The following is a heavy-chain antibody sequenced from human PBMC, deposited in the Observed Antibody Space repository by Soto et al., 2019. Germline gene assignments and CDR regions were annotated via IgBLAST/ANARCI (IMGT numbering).Heavy chain of an antibody. J-gene: IGHJ4*02. CDR3: ARHGGANYVSSGYHYPLDY. V-gene: IGHV5-10-1*01. D-gene: IGHD3-22*01. CDR1: GYTFRNNW. Sequence: GESLKISCNGSGYTFRNNWITWVRQMPGKGLEWMGRIDLTDSYTSYSPSFQGHVSFSADTSINTTYLQWSSLRASDTAMYYCARHGGANYVSSGYHYPLDYWGQGTPVTVSS. CDR2: IDLTDSYT.